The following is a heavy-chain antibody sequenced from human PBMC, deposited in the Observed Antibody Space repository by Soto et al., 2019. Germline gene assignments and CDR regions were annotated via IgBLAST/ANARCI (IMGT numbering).Heavy chain of an antibody. CDR1: GYTFSNFG. CDR3: AILYGSGSYSWFDP. CDR2: ISANSDNT. Sequence: ASVKVSCKASGYTFSNFGISWVRQAPGQGLEWMGWISANSDNTNFAQRLQGRVTMTTDTSTSTAYMELRSLRSDDTAVYYCAILYGSGSYSWFDPWGQGTLVTVSS. D-gene: IGHD3-10*01. J-gene: IGHJ5*02. V-gene: IGHV1-18*01.